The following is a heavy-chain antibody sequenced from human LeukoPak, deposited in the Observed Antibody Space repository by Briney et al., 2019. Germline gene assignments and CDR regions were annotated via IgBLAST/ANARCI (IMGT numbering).Heavy chain of an antibody. J-gene: IGHJ4*02. CDR3: ARETRGTVGSY. Sequence: GGSLRLSCAASLSTLSTYWMTWFRQTPGGGLEWVASLKQDGSDKYYVDSVKSRFTISRGNAGNSLYLQMNSLRAEDTAVYYCARETRGTVGSYWGQGTLVTVSS. CDR1: LSTLSTYW. V-gene: IGHV3-7*05. D-gene: IGHD1-26*01. CDR2: LKQDGSDK.